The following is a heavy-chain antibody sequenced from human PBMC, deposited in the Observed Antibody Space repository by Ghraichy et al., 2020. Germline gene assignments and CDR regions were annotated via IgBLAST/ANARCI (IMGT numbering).Heavy chain of an antibody. CDR3: AKDPSGLVATSYYYYMDV. V-gene: IGHV3-30*02. J-gene: IGHJ6*03. D-gene: IGHD5-12*01. Sequence: GGSLRLSCAASGFTFSSYGMHWVRQAPGKGLEWVAFIRYDGSNKYYADSVKGRFTISRDNSKNTLYLQMNSLRAEDTAVYYCAKDPSGLVATSYYYYMDVWGKGTTVTVSS. CDR1: GFTFSSYG. CDR2: IRYDGSNK.